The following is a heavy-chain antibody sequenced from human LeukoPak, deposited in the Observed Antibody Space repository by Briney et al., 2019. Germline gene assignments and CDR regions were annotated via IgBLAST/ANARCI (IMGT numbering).Heavy chain of an antibody. CDR2: INTGNGNT. CDR3: ARGYCNSTSCYYFDF. Sequence: ASVKVSCKASGYTFTRNAMHWVRQAPGQRLEWMGWINTGNGNTKYSQEFQDRVTITRDTSANTAYMELSSLRSEDTAVYYCARGYCNSTSCYYFDFWGQGTLVTVSS. D-gene: IGHD2-2*01. J-gene: IGHJ4*02. V-gene: IGHV1-3*04. CDR1: GYTFTRNA.